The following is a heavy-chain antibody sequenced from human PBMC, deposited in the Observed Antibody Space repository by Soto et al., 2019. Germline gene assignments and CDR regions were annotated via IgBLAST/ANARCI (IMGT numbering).Heavy chain of an antibody. CDR1: GFTFSNAW. D-gene: IGHD3-10*01. CDR2: IKSKTDGGTT. V-gene: IGHV3-15*01. Sequence: EVQLVESGGGLVKPGGSLRLSCAASGFTFSNAWMSWVRQAPGKGLEWVGRIKSKTDGGTTDYAAPVKGRFTISRDDSNNTLYLQMNSLKTEDTAVYYCTTGRFVELDYYYYYGMDVWCQGTTVTVSS. J-gene: IGHJ6*02. CDR3: TTGRFVELDYYYYYGMDV.